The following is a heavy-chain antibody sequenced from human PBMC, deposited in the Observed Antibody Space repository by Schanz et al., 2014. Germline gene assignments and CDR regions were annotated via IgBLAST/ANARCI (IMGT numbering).Heavy chain of an antibody. D-gene: IGHD6-19*01. CDR2: IYHSGST. J-gene: IGHJ5*02. Sequence: QVQLQESGPGLVKPSGTLSLTCAVSGGSISSSDWWSWVRQPPGKGLEWIGEIYHSGSTNYNPSHKRRFPITVDKPRKQSALKVTSMTAADTAVYYCARGRHPHGITVAARGFDPWGQGTLVTVSS. V-gene: IGHV4-4*02. CDR1: GGSISSSDW. CDR3: ARGRHPHGITVAARGFDP.